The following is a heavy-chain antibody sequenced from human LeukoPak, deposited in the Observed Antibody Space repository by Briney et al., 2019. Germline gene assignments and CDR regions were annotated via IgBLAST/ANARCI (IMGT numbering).Heavy chain of an antibody. CDR3: AETGTTGGYFDY. J-gene: IGHJ4*02. CDR2: IIPIFGTA. D-gene: IGHD1-7*01. Sequence: SVKASCKASGGTFSSYAISWVRQAPGQGLEWMGRIIPIFGTANYAQKFQGRVTITTDESTSTAYMELSSLRSEDTAVYYCAETGTTGGYFDYWGQGTLVTVSS. V-gene: IGHV1-69*05. CDR1: GGTFSSYA.